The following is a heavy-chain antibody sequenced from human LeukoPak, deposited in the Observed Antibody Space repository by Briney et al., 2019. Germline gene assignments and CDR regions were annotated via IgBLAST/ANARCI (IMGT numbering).Heavy chain of an antibody. CDR2: IKQDGSEK. J-gene: IGHJ4*02. V-gene: IGHV3-7*04. D-gene: IGHD2-15*01. CDR3: ARPSYSYCSGGSCYSGY. Sequence: GGSLRLSCAASGFTFSSDWMTWVRQAPGKGLEWVTNIKQDGSEKYYVDSVKGRFTISRDNAKNSLYLQSNSLRAEDTAVYYCARPSYSYCSGGSCYSGYWGQGTLVTVSS. CDR1: GFTFSSDW.